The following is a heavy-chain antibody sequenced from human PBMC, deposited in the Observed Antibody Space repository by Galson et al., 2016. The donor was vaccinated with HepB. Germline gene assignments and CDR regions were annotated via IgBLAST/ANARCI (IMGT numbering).Heavy chain of an antibody. D-gene: IGHD5-18*01. CDR2: IWYDGGNK. J-gene: IGHJ4*02. CDR3: AREYRGDFRIDY. V-gene: IGHV3-33*01. CDR1: GFTFRRYG. Sequence: SLRLSCAASGFTFRRYGMHWVRQAPGTGLEWVAVIWYDGGNKFYADSVKGRFTISRDNSKNTLYLQMNSLRADDTAVYYGAREYRGDFRIDYWGQGTLVTVSS.